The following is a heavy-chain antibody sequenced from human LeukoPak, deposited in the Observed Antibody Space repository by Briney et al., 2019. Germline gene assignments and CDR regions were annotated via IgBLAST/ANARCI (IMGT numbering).Heavy chain of an antibody. CDR2: IRFDGSNK. J-gene: IGHJ4*02. V-gene: IGHV3-30*02. CDR3: ARVDGSPDY. D-gene: IGHD3-22*01. Sequence: PGGSLRLSCAASGFTFSSYVMHWVRQAPGKGLEWVTFIRFDGSNKYYADSVKGRFTISRDNSKNTLYLQMNSLRSEDTAVYYCARVDGSPDYWGQGTLLTVSS. CDR1: GFTFSSYV.